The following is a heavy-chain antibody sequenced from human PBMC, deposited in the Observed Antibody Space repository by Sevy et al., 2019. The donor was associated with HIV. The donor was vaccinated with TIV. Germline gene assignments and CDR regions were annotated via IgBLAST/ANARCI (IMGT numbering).Heavy chain of an antibody. D-gene: IGHD2-15*01. Sequence: ASVKVSCKASGGTFSSYAISWVRQAPGQGLEWMGRIIPIFGTANYAQKFQGRVTITADESTSTAYMELSSLRSEDTAVYYCAGGWDCSGGSCYGGGDYWGQGTLVTVSS. J-gene: IGHJ4*02. CDR3: AGGWDCSGGSCYGGGDY. CDR1: GGTFSSYA. CDR2: IIPIFGTA. V-gene: IGHV1-69*13.